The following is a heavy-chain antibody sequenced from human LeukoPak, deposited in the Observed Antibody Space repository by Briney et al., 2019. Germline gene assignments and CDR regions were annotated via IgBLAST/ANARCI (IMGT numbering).Heavy chain of an antibody. CDR3: AGGPSYYYDSRWFDP. CDR1: GLTFSNYA. V-gene: IGHV3-23*01. CDR2: ISGTGGTT. J-gene: IGHJ5*02. Sequence: GGSLRLSCAASGLTFSNYAMSWVRQAPGKGLDWVSAISGTGGTTYYADSVKGRFTISRDNSKNTLYLQMDSLRAEDTAVYYCAGGPSYYYDSRWFDPWGQGTLVTVSS. D-gene: IGHD3-22*01.